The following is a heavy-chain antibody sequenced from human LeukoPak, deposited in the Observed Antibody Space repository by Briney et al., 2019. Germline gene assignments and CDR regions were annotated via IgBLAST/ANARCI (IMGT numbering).Heavy chain of an antibody. V-gene: IGHV1-69*04. CDR3: ARTAGRDGYHY. Sequence: GSSVKVSCKASGGTFSSYAISWVRQAPGQGLEWMGRIIPILGIANYAQKFQGRVTITADKSTSTAYMELSSLRSEDTAVYYCARTAGRDGYHYWGQGTLVTVSS. J-gene: IGHJ4*02. CDR1: GGTFSSYA. D-gene: IGHD5-24*01. CDR2: IIPILGIA.